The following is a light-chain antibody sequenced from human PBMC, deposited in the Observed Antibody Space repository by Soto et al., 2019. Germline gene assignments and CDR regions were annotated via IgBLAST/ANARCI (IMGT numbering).Light chain of an antibody. J-gene: IGKJ5*01. Sequence: DIQMTQSPSSLSASVGYRFTITCRASQSISSWLAWYQHKPGQPPKLLISWASTRESGVPDRFSGSGSGTDFTLTISSLQAEDVAVYYCQQYYNTPPVTFGQGTRLEI. CDR2: WAS. CDR1: QSISSW. CDR3: QQYYNTPPVT. V-gene: IGKV4-1*01.